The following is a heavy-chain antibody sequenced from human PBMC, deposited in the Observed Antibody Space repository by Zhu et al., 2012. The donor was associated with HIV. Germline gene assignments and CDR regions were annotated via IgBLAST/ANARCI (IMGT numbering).Heavy chain of an antibody. J-gene: IGHJ4*02. CDR2: IYTSGST. Sequence: QVQLQESGPGLVKPSETLSLTCSISGGSISSFYWGWIRQSPGKGLEWIGYIYTSGSTNYNPSLKSRVTISVDTSKNQFSLKVNSMTAADTAVYYCARGNAGVTGFDFWGQGTQVTVSS. D-gene: IGHD2-21*02. V-gene: IGHV4-4*09. CDR1: GGSISSFY. CDR3: ARGNAGVTGFDF.